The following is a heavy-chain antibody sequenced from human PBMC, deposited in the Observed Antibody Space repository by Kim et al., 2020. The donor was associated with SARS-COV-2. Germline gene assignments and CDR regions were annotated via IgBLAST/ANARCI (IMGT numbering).Heavy chain of an antibody. J-gene: IGHJ3*02. D-gene: IGHD3-10*01. CDR2: ISGSGGST. CDR3: AKGLFSGISAFDI. V-gene: IGHV3-23*01. CDR1: GFTFSGCA. Sequence: GGSLRLSCAASGFTFSGCAMNWVRQAPGKGLEWVSSISGSGGSTYYADSVKGRFTISRDNSKNTLYLQMNSLRAEDTAVYYCAKGLFSGISAFDIWGQGTMVTVSS.